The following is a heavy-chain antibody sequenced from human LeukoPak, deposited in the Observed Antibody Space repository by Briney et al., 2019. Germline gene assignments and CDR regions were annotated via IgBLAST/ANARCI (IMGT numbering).Heavy chain of an antibody. Sequence: AGGSLRLSCAASGFTFSSYSMNWVRQAPGKGLEWVSSISSSSSYIYYADSVKGRFTISRDNAKNSLYLQMNSLRAEDTAVYYCARDKGYDSSGYFQSGGDYWGQGTLVTVSS. CDR2: ISSSSSYI. CDR1: GFTFSSYS. CDR3: ARDKGYDSSGYFQSGGDY. D-gene: IGHD3-22*01. V-gene: IGHV3-21*01. J-gene: IGHJ4*02.